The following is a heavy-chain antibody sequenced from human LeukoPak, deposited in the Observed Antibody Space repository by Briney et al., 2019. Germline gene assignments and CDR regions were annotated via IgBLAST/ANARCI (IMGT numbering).Heavy chain of an antibody. Sequence: PGGSLRLSCAASGFTFSNYYMSWVRQAPGKGLEWVANIRQDASAVFQVDSLKGRFTVSRDNTKNSLYLQMSSLRVEDTAVYYCARWIHDSAAWRLDYWGRGALVTVSS. D-gene: IGHD3-22*01. J-gene: IGHJ4*02. CDR3: ARWIHDSAAWRLDY. CDR1: GFTFSNYY. CDR2: IRQDASAV. V-gene: IGHV3-7*04.